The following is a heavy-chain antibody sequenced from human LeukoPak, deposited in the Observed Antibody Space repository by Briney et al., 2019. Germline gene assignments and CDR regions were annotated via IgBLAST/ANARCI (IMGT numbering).Heavy chain of an antibody. V-gene: IGHV3-7*04. Sequence: GGSLRLSCAASGFTFSSSWMSWVRQAPGKGLEWVANIKEDGSDKYYVESVKGRFTISRDNAKNSLYLQMNTLRDEDTAVYYCARGTSGLIYWGQGTLVTVSS. CDR1: GFTFSSSW. D-gene: IGHD1-14*01. CDR3: ARGTSGLIY. CDR2: IKEDGSDK. J-gene: IGHJ4*02.